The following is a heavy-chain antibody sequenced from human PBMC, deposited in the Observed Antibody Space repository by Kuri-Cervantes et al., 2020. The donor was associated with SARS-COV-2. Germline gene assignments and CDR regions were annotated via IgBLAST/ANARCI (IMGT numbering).Heavy chain of an antibody. CDR3: ARHRGGGSSGWHDAFDI. CDR2: IYYSGST. D-gene: IGHD6-19*01. J-gene: IGHJ3*02. CDR1: GGSISSSSYY. Sequence: SETLSLTCTVSGGSISSSSYYWGWIRQPPGKGLEWIGSIYYSGSTYYNPSLKSRVTISVDTSKNQFSLKLSSVTAADTAVYYCARHRGGGSSGWHDAFDIWGQGTMVTVSS. V-gene: IGHV4-39*01.